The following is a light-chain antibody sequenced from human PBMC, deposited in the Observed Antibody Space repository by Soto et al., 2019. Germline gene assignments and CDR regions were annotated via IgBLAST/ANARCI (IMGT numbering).Light chain of an antibody. Sequence: EIVLTQSPATLSLSPGERATVSCRASQSVSSYFACYQQKPGEAPRLLIYDASNRATGIPARFSGSGSGTDFTLTISSLDPEDFAVYYCQQRSNWPITFGQGTRLEI. CDR2: DAS. J-gene: IGKJ5*01. CDR3: QQRSNWPIT. CDR1: QSVSSY. V-gene: IGKV3-11*01.